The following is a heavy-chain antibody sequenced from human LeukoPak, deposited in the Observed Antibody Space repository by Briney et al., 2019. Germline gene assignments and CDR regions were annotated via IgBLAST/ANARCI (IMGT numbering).Heavy chain of an antibody. D-gene: IGHD1-7*01. CDR3: ATARNFRFEY. Sequence: GGSLRLSCATSGLTFRTTWMHWVRQAPGKGLMWVSRMNGEGTTIDYADSVKGRFTVSRDYAKNTLFLQMNNLRTEDTALYFCATARNFRFEYWGQGSLVTVSS. CDR1: GLTFRTTW. V-gene: IGHV3-74*01. CDR2: MNGEGTTI. J-gene: IGHJ4*02.